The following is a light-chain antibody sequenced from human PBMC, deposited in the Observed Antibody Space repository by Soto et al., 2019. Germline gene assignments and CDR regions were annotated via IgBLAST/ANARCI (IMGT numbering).Light chain of an antibody. V-gene: IGKV3D-20*02. Sequence: EIVFTQYPGTLSFSSGEGAPLSFRASQSVSSSYLAWYQQKPGQAPRLLIYDAYNRATGIPPRFSGSGSGTDFTLTISSLEPEDSAVYYCQQRHMWPITFGQGTRLEIK. CDR3: QQRHMWPIT. CDR2: DAY. CDR1: QSVSSSY. J-gene: IGKJ5*01.